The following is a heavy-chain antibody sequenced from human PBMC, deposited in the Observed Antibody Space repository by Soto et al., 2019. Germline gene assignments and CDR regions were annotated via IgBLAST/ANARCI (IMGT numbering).Heavy chain of an antibody. D-gene: IGHD5-12*01. CDR3: AKMYRGYSGYIQS. CDR2: ISAGGVST. J-gene: IGHJ5*02. V-gene: IGHV3-23*01. CDR1: GFTFTNYA. Sequence: PGGSLRLSCATYGFTFTNYAMTWVRQGPGKGLEWVSSISAGGVSTYFADSVKGRFTISRDNSKNTLFLHMNSLRAEDTAVYYCAKMYRGYSGYIQSWGQGTLVTVSS.